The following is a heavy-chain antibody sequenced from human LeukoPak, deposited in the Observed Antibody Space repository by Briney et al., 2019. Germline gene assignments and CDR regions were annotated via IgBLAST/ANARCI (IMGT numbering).Heavy chain of an antibody. CDR3: ASSFCSSTSCYLEESDAFDI. V-gene: IGHV3-74*01. CDR1: GFTFSSYW. Sequence: PGGSLRLSCAASGFTFSSYWMHWVRQAPGKGLVWVSRINSGGSSTSYADSVKGRFTISRDNAKNTLYLQMNSLRAEDTAVYYCASSFCSSTSCYLEESDAFDIWGQGTMVTVSS. D-gene: IGHD2-2*01. J-gene: IGHJ3*02. CDR2: INSGGSST.